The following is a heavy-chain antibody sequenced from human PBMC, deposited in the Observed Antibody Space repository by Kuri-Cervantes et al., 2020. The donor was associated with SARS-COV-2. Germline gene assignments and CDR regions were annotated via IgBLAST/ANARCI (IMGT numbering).Heavy chain of an antibody. CDR2: IRYDGGAE. CDR3: VKEANSGWYGGD. Sequence: GESLKISCAASGFTFSRYGMLWVRQAPGKGLELVAVIRYDGGAEHYKDSVQGRFTISRDNSNNMPYLQMNSLKPEDTAVYYCVKEANSGWYGGDWGQGSLVTVSS. CDR1: GFTFSRYG. J-gene: IGHJ4*02. D-gene: IGHD6-13*01. V-gene: IGHV3-30*18.